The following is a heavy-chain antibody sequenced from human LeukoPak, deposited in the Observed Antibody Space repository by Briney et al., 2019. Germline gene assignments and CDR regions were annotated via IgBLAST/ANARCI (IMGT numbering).Heavy chain of an antibody. J-gene: IGHJ5*02. CDR1: GGSISSSSYY. D-gene: IGHD3-3*01. CDR3: ARQDILEWFPGGRWFDP. Sequence: SETLSLTCTVSGGSISSSSYYWGWIRQPPGKGLEWTGSIYYSGSTYYNPSLKSRVTISVDTSKSQFSLKLSFVTAADTAVYYCARQDILEWFPGGRWFDPWGQGTLVTVSS. V-gene: IGHV4-39*01. CDR2: IYYSGST.